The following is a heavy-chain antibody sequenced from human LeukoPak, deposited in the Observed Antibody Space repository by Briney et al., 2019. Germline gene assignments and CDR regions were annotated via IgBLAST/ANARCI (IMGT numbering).Heavy chain of an antibody. CDR3: ARLPLTARRHFDF. J-gene: IGHJ4*02. Sequence: GGPLRLSCAASGFTFSAYWMSWVRQTPGEGLEWVANIKEDGSEKYYVDYVKGRFIISRDNAKNSLYVQMNSLRAEDTAVYYCARLPLTARRHFDFWGQGTQVTVSS. D-gene: IGHD5-18*01. CDR2: IKEDGSEK. CDR1: GFTFSAYW. V-gene: IGHV3-7*05.